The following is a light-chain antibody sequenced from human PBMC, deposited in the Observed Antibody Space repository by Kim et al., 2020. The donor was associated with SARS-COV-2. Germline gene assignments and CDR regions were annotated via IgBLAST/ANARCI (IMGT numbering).Light chain of an antibody. CDR3: QQYNNWPYT. CDR1: QSVTRN. V-gene: IGKV3-15*01. CDR2: GAS. J-gene: IGKJ2*01. Sequence: SVSPGERATLSCRASQSVTRNLAWYQQKPGQAPRLLISGASTWATGIPARFSGSGSGTEFTLTISSLQSEDFAVYCCQQYNNWPYTFGQGTKLEI.